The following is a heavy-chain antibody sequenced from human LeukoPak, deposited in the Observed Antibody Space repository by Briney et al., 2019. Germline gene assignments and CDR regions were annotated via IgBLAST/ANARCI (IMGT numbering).Heavy chain of an antibody. CDR3: ARAPSEIGGYYPEYFRH. CDR2: IKSDGRT. V-gene: IGHV3-74*01. Sequence: GGSLRLSCAASGFTLSSYWMHWVRQAPGKGLVWVSRIKSDGRTNYADSVKGRFTISRDNARNTVSLQMNSLRAEDTGVYYCARAPSEIGGYYPEYFRHWGQGTLVIVSS. CDR1: GFTLSSYW. J-gene: IGHJ1*01. D-gene: IGHD3-22*01.